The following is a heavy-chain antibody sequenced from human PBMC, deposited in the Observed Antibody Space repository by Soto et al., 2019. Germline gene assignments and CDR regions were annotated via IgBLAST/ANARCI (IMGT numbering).Heavy chain of an antibody. D-gene: IGHD3-9*01. CDR2: IIPILGIA. J-gene: IGHJ3*02. CDR1: GGTFSSYT. V-gene: IGHV1-69*04. CDR3: ARDRDDILTRYTGGGALDI. Sequence: SVKVSCKASGGTFSSYTISWVRLAPGQGLEWMGRIIPILGIANYAQKFQGRVTITADKSTSTAYMELSSLRSEDTAVYYCARDRDDILTRYTGGGALDIWGQGTMVNVSS.